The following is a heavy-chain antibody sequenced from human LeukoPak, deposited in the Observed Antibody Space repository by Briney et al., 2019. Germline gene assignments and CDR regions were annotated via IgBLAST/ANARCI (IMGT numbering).Heavy chain of an antibody. Sequence: GSLRLSCAASGFTFSSYAMHWVRQAPGKGLEWVAVISYDGSNKYYADSVKGRFTISRDNSKNTLYLQMNSLRAEDTAVYYCARAPGDYYFDYWGQGTLVTVSS. CDR1: GFTFSSYA. V-gene: IGHV3-30*01. D-gene: IGHD4-17*01. J-gene: IGHJ4*02. CDR3: ARAPGDYYFDY. CDR2: ISYDGSNK.